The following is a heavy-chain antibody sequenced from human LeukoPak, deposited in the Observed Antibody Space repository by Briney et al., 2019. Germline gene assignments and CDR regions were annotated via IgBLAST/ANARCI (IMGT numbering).Heavy chain of an antibody. CDR3: ARAVGRWLHYYFDY. V-gene: IGHV4-34*01. CDR2: INHSGST. Sequence: SETLSLTCAVHGGSFSGYYWSWIRQPPGKGLEWIGEINHSGSTNYNPSLKSRVTISVDTSKNQFSLKLSSVTAADTAVYYCARAVGRWLHYYFDYWGQGTLVTVSS. J-gene: IGHJ4*02. D-gene: IGHD5-24*01. CDR1: GGSFSGYY.